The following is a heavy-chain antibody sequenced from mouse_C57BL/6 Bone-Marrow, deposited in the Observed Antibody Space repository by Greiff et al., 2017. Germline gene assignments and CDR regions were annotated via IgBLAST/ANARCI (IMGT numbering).Heavy chain of an antibody. V-gene: IGHV2-9*01. CDR3: AKRNAWGTRAMDN. Sequence: VQGVESGPGLVAPSQSLSITCTVSGFSLTSYGVDWVRQPPGKGLEWLGVIWGGGSTNYNSALMSRLSISKDNTKSQVFLKRNRLQTDDTAMYYCAKRNAWGTRAMDNWGQGTSVTVCS. CDR2: IWGGGST. J-gene: IGHJ4*01. CDR1: GFSLTSYG. D-gene: IGHD3-3*01.